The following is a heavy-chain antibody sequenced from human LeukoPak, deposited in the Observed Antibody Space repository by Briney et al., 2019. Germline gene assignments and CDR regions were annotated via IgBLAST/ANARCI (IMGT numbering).Heavy chain of an antibody. Sequence: SETLSLTCTVSGASISSYYWSWIRQPPGKGLEWIGYISYSGSPNYNPSPKSRVTISADTSKNQFSLNLSSVTAADTAVYYCARVGHIVAAGTYDWCGQGTLVTVSS. D-gene: IGHD6-13*01. J-gene: IGHJ4*02. CDR1: GASISSYY. CDR2: ISYSGSP. V-gene: IGHV4-59*08. CDR3: ARVGHIVAAGTYDW.